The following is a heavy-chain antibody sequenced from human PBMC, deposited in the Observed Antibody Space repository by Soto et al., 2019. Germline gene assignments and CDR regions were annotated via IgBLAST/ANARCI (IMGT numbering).Heavy chain of an antibody. CDR1: GYTFTCYG. J-gene: IGHJ6*03. CDR3: ARTPLGFYDILTAPNYYMDV. V-gene: IGHV1-18*01. Sequence: GASVKVSCKASGYTFTCYGISWVRQAPGQGLEWMGWISAYNGNTNYAQKLQGRVTMTTDTSTSTAYMELRSLRSDDTAVYYCARTPLGFYDILTAPNYYMDVWGKGTTVTVSS. D-gene: IGHD3-9*01. CDR2: ISAYNGNT.